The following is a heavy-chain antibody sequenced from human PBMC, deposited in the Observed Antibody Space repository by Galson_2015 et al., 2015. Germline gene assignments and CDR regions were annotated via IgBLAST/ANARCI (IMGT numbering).Heavy chain of an antibody. V-gene: IGHV1-18*01. J-gene: IGHJ4*02. D-gene: IGHD2-21*01. Sequence: SVKVSCKASGYTFTSFGIGWVRQAPGQGLEWMGWISAYNGNTNYAQNLQGRVTMTTDTSTRTAYLELRSLRSDDTAMYYCAREPAAYCGGDCYSRGLDSWGQGTLVTVSS. CDR3: AREPAAYCGGDCYSRGLDS. CDR2: ISAYNGNT. CDR1: GYTFTSFG.